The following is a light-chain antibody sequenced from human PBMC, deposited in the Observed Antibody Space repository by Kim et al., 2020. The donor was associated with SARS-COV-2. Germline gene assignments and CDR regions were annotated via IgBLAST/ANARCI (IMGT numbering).Light chain of an antibody. CDR2: SNN. CDR1: SSNIGSNT. J-gene: IGLJ1*01. CDR3: AAWDDSLNGPFYV. V-gene: IGLV1-44*01. Sequence: SELTQPPSASGTPGQRVTISCSGSSSNIGSNTVNWYQQLPGTAPKLLIYSNNQRPSGVPDRFSGSKSGTSASLAISGLQSEDEADYYCAAWDDSLNGPFYVFGTGTKVTVL.